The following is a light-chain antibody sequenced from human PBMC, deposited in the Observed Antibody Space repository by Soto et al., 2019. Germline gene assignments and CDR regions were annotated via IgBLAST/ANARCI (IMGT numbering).Light chain of an antibody. CDR1: HDITSY. CDR2: DAS. CDR3: QKGDYLPI. J-gene: IGKJ3*01. Sequence: QMTQSPSSLSASVGDRVTITCQASHDITSYLNWYQHKPGKATKLLIYDASILEAGVPSRFSGSGSGTHFTFTISSLQPEDVATYYCQKGDYLPIFGPGTTVDFK. V-gene: IGKV1-33*01.